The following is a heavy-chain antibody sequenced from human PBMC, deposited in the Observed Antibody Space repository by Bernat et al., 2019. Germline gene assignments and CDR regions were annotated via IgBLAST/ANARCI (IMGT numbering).Heavy chain of an antibody. D-gene: IGHD1-14*01. J-gene: IGHJ4*01. CDR1: GFSLNTIGVT. V-gene: IGHV2-5*02. Sequence: QITLKESGPTLMKPAQTLTLTCTFSGFSLNTIGVTVGWIRQPPGKALEWLALIYWDDDKRYSPSLKSRLTITKDTSKNQVVLTMTNMDPVDTATYYCARKSGTAAQFDYWGQGTLVTVSS. CDR2: IYWDDDK. CDR3: ARKSGTAAQFDY.